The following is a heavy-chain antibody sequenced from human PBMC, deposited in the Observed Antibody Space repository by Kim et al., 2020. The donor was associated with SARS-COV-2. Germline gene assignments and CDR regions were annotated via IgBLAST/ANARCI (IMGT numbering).Heavy chain of an antibody. CDR1: GGSISSSSYY. Sequence: SETLSLTCTVSGGSISSSSYYWGWIRQPPGKGLEWIGSIYYSGSTYYNPSLKSRVTISVDTSKNQFSLKLSSVTAADTAVYYCARHSRRWLQLQASYFDYWGQGTWSPSPQ. D-gene: IGHD5-12*01. V-gene: IGHV4-39*01. CDR2: IYYSGST. J-gene: IGHJ4*02. CDR3: ARHSRRWLQLQASYFDY.